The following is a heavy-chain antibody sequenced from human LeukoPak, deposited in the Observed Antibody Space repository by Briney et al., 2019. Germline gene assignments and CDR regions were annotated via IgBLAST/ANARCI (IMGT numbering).Heavy chain of an antibody. J-gene: IGHJ4*02. V-gene: IGHV3-9*01. CDR3: TKSPRWAAAPDY. CDR1: GFTFADYA. CDR2: VSWNSGNI. D-gene: IGHD6-13*01. Sequence: GGSLRLSCAASGFTFADYAMQWVRQAPGKGLEWVSGVSWNSGNIGYAESVKGRFTISRDNAKNSLYLQMNSPRAEDTALYYCTKSPRWAAAPDYWGRGTLVTVSS.